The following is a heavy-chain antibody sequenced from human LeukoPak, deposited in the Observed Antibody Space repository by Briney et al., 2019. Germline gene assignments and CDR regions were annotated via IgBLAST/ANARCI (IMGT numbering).Heavy chain of an antibody. Sequence: GGSLRLSCAASGFTFNSYSMNWVRQAPGKGLEWVSSISSSSSSIYYADSVKGRFTISRDNAKNSLYLQMNSLRAEDTADYYCARASGDIVETATMGSYWGQGTLVTVSS. CDR2: ISSSSSSI. CDR3: ARASGDIVETATMGSY. J-gene: IGHJ4*02. CDR1: GFTFNSYS. D-gene: IGHD5-18*01. V-gene: IGHV3-21*01.